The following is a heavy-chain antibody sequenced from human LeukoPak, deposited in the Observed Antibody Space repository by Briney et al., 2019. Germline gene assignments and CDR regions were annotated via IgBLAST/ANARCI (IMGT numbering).Heavy chain of an antibody. V-gene: IGHV3-7*01. Sequence: GGSLRLSCAASGFTFSNYWMSWVRQAPGKGLEWVANIRQDGSEKYYVDSMRGRFSISRDNAKNSLYLQMSSLRAEDTAVYYCARSTAGLDYWGQGTLVTVSS. CDR3: ARSTAGLDY. J-gene: IGHJ4*02. CDR2: IRQDGSEK. CDR1: GFTFSNYW. D-gene: IGHD1-1*01.